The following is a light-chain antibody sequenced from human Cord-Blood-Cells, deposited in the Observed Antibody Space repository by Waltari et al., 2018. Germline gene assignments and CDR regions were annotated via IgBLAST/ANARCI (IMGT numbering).Light chain of an antibody. CDR3: QQSYSTPFT. CDR1: QRISSY. J-gene: IGKJ3*01. CDR2: AAS. Sequence: DIQMTQSPPPLSASVGDRVTITCRASQRISSYLNWYQQKPGKAPKLLIYAASSLHSGVPSRFSGSGSGTDFTLTISSLQPEDFATYYCQQSYSTPFTFGPGTKVDI. V-gene: IGKV1-39*01.